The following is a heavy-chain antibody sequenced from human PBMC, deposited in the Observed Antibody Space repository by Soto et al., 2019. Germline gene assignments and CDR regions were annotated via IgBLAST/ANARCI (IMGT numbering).Heavy chain of an antibody. J-gene: IGHJ6*03. V-gene: IGHV3-23*01. D-gene: IGHD3-10*01. CDR2: ISGSGGST. CDR3: AKRMVRGVTDPYYYYYMDV. CDR1: GFTFSSYA. Sequence: GGSLRLSCAASGFTFSSYAMSWVRQAPGKGLEWVSAISGSGGSTYYADSVKGRFTISRDNSKNTLYLQMNSLRAEDTAVYYCAKRMVRGVTDPYYYYYMDVWGKGTTVTVSS.